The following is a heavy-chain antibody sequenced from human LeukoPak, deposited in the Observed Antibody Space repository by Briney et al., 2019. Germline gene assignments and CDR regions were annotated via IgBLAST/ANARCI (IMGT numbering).Heavy chain of an antibody. V-gene: IGHV4-4*07. CDR2: IYTSGST. J-gene: IGHJ4*02. CDR3: ARSPEVSQFDYGDYEYFDY. Sequence: PSETLSLTCTVSGGSISSYYWSWIRQPAGKGLEWIGRIYTSGSTNYNPSLKSRVTMSVDTSKNQFSLKLSSVTAADTAVYYCARSPEVSQFDYGDYEYFDYWGQGTLVTVSS. CDR1: GGSISSYY. D-gene: IGHD4-17*01.